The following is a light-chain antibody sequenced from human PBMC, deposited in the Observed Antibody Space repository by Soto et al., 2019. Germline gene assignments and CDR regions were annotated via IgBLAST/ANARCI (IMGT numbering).Light chain of an antibody. Sequence: EVVMTQSPVTLSVSPGEGVTLSCGASQSVGGNVAWYQQKPGQTPRLLIYATSTRATGIPARFSGSGSGTDFTLTISSLQSEDSAVYHCQQHNNWPWAFGQGTNVEV. CDR3: QQHNNWPWA. CDR2: ATS. J-gene: IGKJ1*01. V-gene: IGKV3-15*01. CDR1: QSVGGN.